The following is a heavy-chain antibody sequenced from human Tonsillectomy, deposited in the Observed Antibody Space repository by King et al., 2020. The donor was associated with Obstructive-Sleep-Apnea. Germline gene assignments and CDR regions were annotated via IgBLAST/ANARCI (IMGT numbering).Heavy chain of an antibody. D-gene: IGHD5-18*01. CDR1: GFTFSSYA. J-gene: IGHJ4*02. V-gene: IGHV3-30*04. CDR3: AREDITMASFVY. CDR2: ISYDGINK. Sequence: HVQLVESGGGVVPPGRSLRLSCAASGFTFSSYAMHWVRQAPGKGLEWVAIISYDGINKYYADSVKGRFTISRDNSKNTLYLQMNSLRAEDTAVYYCAREDITMASFVYWGQGTLVTVSS.